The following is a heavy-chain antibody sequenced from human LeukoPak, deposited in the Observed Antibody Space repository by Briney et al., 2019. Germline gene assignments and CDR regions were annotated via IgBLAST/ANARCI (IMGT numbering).Heavy chain of an antibody. J-gene: IGHJ4*02. V-gene: IGHV1-2*06. CDR1: GYTFTGYY. D-gene: IGHD3-10*01. CDR2: INPNSGGT. Sequence: ASVKVSCKXSGYTFTGYYMHWVRQAPRQGLEWMGRINPNSGGTNYAQKFQGRVTMTRDTSISTAYMELSRLRSDDTAVYYCARNRWFGELGSYYFDYWGQGTLVTVSS. CDR3: ARNRWFGELGSYYFDY.